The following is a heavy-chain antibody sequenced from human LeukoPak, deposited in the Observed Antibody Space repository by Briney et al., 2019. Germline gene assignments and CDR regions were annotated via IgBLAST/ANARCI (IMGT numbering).Heavy chain of an antibody. CDR3: ARAEYYFDY. CDR2: IYYSGST. V-gene: IGHV4-61*05. CDR1: GGSISSSSYY. Sequence: PSETLSLTCTVSGGSISSSSYYWGWIRQPPGKGLEWIGYIYYSGSTNYNPSLKSRVTISVDTSKNQFSLKLSSVTAADTAVYYCARAEYYFDYWGQGTLVTVSS. J-gene: IGHJ4*02.